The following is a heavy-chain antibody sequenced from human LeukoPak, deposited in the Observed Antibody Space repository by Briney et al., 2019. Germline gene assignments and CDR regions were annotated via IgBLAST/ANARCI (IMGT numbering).Heavy chain of an antibody. CDR3: AKDKQWLVPGNWFDP. CDR1: GFTFSSYA. D-gene: IGHD6-19*01. V-gene: IGHV3-23*01. CDR2: ISGSGGST. J-gene: IGHJ5*02. Sequence: GGSLRLSCAASGFTFSSYAMNWVRQTPGKGLEWGSAISGSGGSTYYADSVKGRFTISRDNSKNTLYLQINILRGEDTAKYYCAKDKQWLVPGNWFDPWGQGTLVTVSS.